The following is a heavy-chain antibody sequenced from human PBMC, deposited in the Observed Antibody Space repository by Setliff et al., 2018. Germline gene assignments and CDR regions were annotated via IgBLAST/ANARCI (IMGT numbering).Heavy chain of an antibody. CDR1: RFTFSSYS. V-gene: IGHV3-48*04. D-gene: IGHD3-16*01. CDR2: IHDSGNPT. J-gene: IGHJ4*02. CDR3: ARTTGYRLEGDFDY. Sequence: GGSLRLSCAASRFTFSSYSMNWVRQAPGKGLEWVSYIHDSGNPTYYADSVKGRFTVSRDNAKNSLYLQMTSLRAEDTAIYYCARTTGYRLEGDFDYWGQGTLVTVSS.